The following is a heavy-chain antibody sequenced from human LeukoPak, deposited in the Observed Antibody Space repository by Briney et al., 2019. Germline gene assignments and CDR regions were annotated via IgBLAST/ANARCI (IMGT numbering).Heavy chain of an antibody. J-gene: IGHJ4*02. CDR1: GFTFSSYG. CDR3: AKDSGYSSGWQADY. Sequence: GRSLRLSCAASGFTFSSYGMHWIRQAPGKGLEWVAVISYDGSNKYYADSVKGRFTISRDNSKNTLYLQMNSLRAEDTAVYYCAKDSGYSSGWQADYWGQGTLVTVSS. D-gene: IGHD6-19*01. CDR2: ISYDGSNK. V-gene: IGHV3-30*18.